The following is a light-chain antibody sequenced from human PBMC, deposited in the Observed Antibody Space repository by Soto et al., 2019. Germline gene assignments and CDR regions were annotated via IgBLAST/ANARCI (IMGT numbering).Light chain of an antibody. Sequence: QSVLTQPASVSGSPGQSITISCSGTSSDVGSYDHVAWYRQFPGKTPKLMIYEVSNRPSGVSSRFSGSKSGNAASLTISGLQAEDEADYYCISYTGSSTSYVFGSGTRSPS. V-gene: IGLV2-14*01. CDR1: SSDVGSYDH. J-gene: IGLJ1*01. CDR3: ISYTGSSTSYV. CDR2: EVS.